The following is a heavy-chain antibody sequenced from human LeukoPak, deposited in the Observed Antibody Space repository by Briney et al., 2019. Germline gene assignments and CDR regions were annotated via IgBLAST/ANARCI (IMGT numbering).Heavy chain of an antibody. CDR1: GFTFSSNS. D-gene: IGHD2-15*01. CDR3: ARDQGGGTSY. V-gene: IGHV3-21*01. CDR2: ISSSSSYI. Sequence: PGGSLRLSCAASGFTFSSNSMNWVRQAPGKGLEWVSSISSSSSYIYYADSVKGRFTISRDNAKNSLYLQMNSLRAEDTAIYYCARDQGGGTSYWGQGTLVTVSS. J-gene: IGHJ4*02.